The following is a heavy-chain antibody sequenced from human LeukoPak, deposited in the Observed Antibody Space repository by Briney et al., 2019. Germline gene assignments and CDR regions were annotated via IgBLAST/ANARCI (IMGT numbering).Heavy chain of an antibody. CDR1: GGSISSYY. V-gene: IGHV4-59*01. CDR2: IYYSGST. J-gene: IGHJ4*02. CDR3: ASGEVGATPFDY. Sequence: SETLSLTCTVSGGSISSYYWSWIRQPPGKGLEWIGYIYYSGSTNYNPSLKSRVTISVDTSKNQFSLKLSSVTAADTAVYYCASGEVGATPFDYWGQGTLVTVSS. D-gene: IGHD1-26*01.